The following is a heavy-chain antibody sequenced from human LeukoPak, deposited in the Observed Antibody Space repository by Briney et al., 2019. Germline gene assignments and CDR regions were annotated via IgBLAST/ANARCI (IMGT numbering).Heavy chain of an antibody. V-gene: IGHV3-23*01. J-gene: IGHJ4*02. CDR1: GFTFNSYA. Sequence: GGSLRLSCAASGFTFNSYAMTWVRQAPGKGLEWVSHVSGSGGITYYADSVKGRFTIFRDNSKNTLYLQMNSLRADDTAVYYCAETTGGDSGGRNPGWPGDFWGQGARVTV. CDR2: VSGSGGIT. CDR3: AETTGGDSGGRNPGWPGDF. D-gene: IGHD4-17*01.